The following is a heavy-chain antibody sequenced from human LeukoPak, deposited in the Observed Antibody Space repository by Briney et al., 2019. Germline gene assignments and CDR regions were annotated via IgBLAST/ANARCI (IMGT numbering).Heavy chain of an antibody. CDR1: GFTFSSYG. CDR3: AKVHYGSGSYQLDV. Sequence: GGSLRLSCAASGFTFSSYGMHWVRQAPGKGLEWVAVISYDGSNKYYADSVKGRFTISRDNSKNTLYLQMNSLRAEDTAVYYCAKVHYGSGSYQLDVWGQGTTVTVSS. CDR2: ISYDGSNK. V-gene: IGHV3-30*18. J-gene: IGHJ6*02. D-gene: IGHD3-10*01.